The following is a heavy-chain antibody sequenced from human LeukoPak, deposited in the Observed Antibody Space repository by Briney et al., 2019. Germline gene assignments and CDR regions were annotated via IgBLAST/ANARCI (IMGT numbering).Heavy chain of an antibody. CDR3: AKGGPTYYYGSGDYFDY. Sequence: GGSLRLSCAASAFTFDDYAMHWVRHAPGEGLEWVSLISGDGGSTYYADSVKGRFTISRDNSKNSLYLQMNSLRTEDTALYYCAKGGPTYYYGSGDYFDYWGQGTLVTVSS. J-gene: IGHJ4*02. V-gene: IGHV3-43*02. CDR2: ISGDGGST. CDR1: AFTFDDYA. D-gene: IGHD3-10*01.